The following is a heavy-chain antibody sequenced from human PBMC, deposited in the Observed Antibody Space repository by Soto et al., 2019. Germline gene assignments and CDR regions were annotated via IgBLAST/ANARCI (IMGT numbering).Heavy chain of an antibody. D-gene: IGHD1-26*01. Sequence: QVQLVESGGGVVQPGRSLRLSCAASGFTFSSYAMHWVRQSPGKGLEWVAVISYDGSNKYYADSVKGRFTISRDNYKNTLYMQMNRLRAEDTAVYYCARTPRGQWELPYYYYGMDVWGQGTTVTVSS. CDR2: ISYDGSNK. CDR1: GFTFSSYA. J-gene: IGHJ6*02. V-gene: IGHV3-30-3*01. CDR3: ARTPRGQWELPYYYYGMDV.